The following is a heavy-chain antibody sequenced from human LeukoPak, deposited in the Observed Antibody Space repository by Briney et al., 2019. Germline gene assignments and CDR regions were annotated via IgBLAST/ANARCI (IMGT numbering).Heavy chain of an antibody. CDR2: ISSSSSYI. Sequence: PGGSLRLSCAASGFTFSSYGMHWVRQAPGKGLEWVSSISSSSSYIYYADSVKGRFTISRDNAKNSLYLQMNSLRAEDTAVYYCARILYCSSTSCENYWGQGTLVTVSS. CDR1: GFTFSSYG. J-gene: IGHJ4*02. V-gene: IGHV3-21*01. D-gene: IGHD2-2*01. CDR3: ARILYCSSTSCENY.